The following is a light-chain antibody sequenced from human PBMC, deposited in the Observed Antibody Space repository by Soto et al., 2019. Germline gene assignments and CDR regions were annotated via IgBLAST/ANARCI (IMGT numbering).Light chain of an antibody. V-gene: IGLV4-60*02. CDR2: IEGSGSY. J-gene: IGLJ2*01. CDR1: SGHSTYI. CDR3: ETWDTNVVV. Sequence: QLVLTQSSSASASLGSSVKLTCTLSSGHSTYIIAWHQQQPGKAPRYLMKIEGSGSYNKGSGIPDRFSGSSSGADRYLTISILQFEDEADYYCETWDTNVVVFGGGTKLTVL.